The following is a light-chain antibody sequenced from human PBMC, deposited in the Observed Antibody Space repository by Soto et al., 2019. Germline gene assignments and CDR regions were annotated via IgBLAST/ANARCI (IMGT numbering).Light chain of an antibody. CDR2: DVS. J-gene: IGLJ2*01. Sequence: QSVLTQPASVSGSPGQSITISCTGTSSDVGGYNYVSWYQQHPGKAPKLMIYDVSNRPSGVSNRFSGSKSGNTASLTISGLQAEDEADYYCSSYTSSSTLFGGGTKVPS. CDR1: SSDVGGYNY. CDR3: SSYTSSSTL. V-gene: IGLV2-14*01.